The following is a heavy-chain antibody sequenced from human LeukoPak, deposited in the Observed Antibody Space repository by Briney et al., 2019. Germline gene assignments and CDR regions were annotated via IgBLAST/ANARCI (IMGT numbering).Heavy chain of an antibody. CDR3: AKGATDWGSYFDY. V-gene: IGHV3-23*01. D-gene: IGHD7-27*01. CDR2: ITGSGADT. CDR1: ECTISSYT. J-gene: IGHJ4*02. Sequence: GGSLRLCCAASECTISSYTVKWVRQGPGEGLEWGLTITGSGADTHYAYYVRGRFTISRDNSKNTLYLQMNSLRAEDTSVYYCAKGATDWGSYFDYWGQGTLVTVSS.